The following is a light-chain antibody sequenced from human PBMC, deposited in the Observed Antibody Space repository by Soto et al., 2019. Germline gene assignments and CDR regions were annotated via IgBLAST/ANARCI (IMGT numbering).Light chain of an antibody. CDR2: TTS. Sequence: DIQMTQSPSSVSASVGDRVTITCRASQDINNWLAWYQQKPGKALKVLIYTTSSLQSGVPSRFSGSGSGTDFTLTISSLQPEDFATYYCQQANSFPLTFGGGTKVEIK. CDR1: QDINNW. J-gene: IGKJ4*01. CDR3: QQANSFPLT. V-gene: IGKV1D-12*01.